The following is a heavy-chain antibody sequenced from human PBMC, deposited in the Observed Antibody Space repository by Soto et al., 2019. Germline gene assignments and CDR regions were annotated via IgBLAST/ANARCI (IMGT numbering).Heavy chain of an antibody. J-gene: IGHJ4*02. D-gene: IGHD3-10*01. Sequence: EVQLVESGGGLVQPGGSLRLSCAASGFTTYMTWVRQAPEKGLEWVSLIYSSGATYYADSVKGRFTISRDNSKNTLYLQMNSLRPEDTAVYYCASSRGTFNDYWGQGTLVTVSS. V-gene: IGHV3-66*01. CDR3: ASSRGTFNDY. CDR2: IYSSGAT. CDR1: GFTTY.